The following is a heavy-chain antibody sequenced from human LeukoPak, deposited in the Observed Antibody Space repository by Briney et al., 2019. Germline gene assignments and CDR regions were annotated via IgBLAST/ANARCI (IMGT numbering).Heavy chain of an antibody. D-gene: IGHD3-22*01. CDR1: GFTFSKYC. CDR2: IKQDGGEK. J-gene: IGHJ4*02. V-gene: IGHV3-7*01. CDR3: ARALYYYDKSGFDY. Sequence: PGGSLRLSCVASGFTFSKYCMTWVRQAPGKGLEWVANIKQDGGEKYYVDSVKGRFTISRDNAENSLYSQMNSLRAEDTAVYYCARALYYYDKSGFDYWGQGSLVTVSS.